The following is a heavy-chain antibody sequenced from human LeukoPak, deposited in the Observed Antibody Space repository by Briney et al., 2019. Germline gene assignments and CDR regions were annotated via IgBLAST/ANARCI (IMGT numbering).Heavy chain of an antibody. Sequence: GGSLRLSCAASGFTFSSYAMSWVRQAPGKGLEWVSAISGSGGSTYYADSVKGRFTISRDNSKNTPYLQMNSLRAEDTAVYYCAKDGVYYGSGSYYYYVGYFDYWGQGTLVTVSS. CDR3: AKDGVYYGSGSYYYYVGYFDY. J-gene: IGHJ4*02. D-gene: IGHD3-10*01. CDR2: ISGSGGST. V-gene: IGHV3-23*01. CDR1: GFTFSSYA.